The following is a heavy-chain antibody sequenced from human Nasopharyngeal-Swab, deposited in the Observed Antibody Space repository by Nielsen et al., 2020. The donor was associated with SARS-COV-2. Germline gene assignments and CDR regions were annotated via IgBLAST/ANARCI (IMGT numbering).Heavy chain of an antibody. J-gene: IGHJ4*02. CDR3: ATTPAYSGSYEAGPATNGEFDY. V-gene: IGHV1-18*04. CDR2: ISAYNGNT. D-gene: IGHD1-26*01. CDR1: GYTFTSYG. Sequence: ASVKVSCKASGYTFTSYGISWVRQAPGQGLEWMGWISAYNGNTNYAQKLQGRVTMTTDTSTSTAYMELRSLRSEDTAVYYCATTPAYSGSYEAGPATNGEFDYWGQGTLVTVSS.